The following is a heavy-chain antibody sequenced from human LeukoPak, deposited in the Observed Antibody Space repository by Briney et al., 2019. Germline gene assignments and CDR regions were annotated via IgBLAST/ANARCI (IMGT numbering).Heavy chain of an antibody. V-gene: IGHV1-2*02. CDR2: ISPNSGGT. D-gene: IGHD2-2*01. CDR1: GYTFTGYY. J-gene: IGHJ4*02. CDR3: ARYCSSPSCYHKDY. Sequence: ASVKVSCKASGYTFTGYYIHWVRQAPGQGLEWMGWISPNSGGTNYAQKFQGRVTMTRDTSISTAYMELSRLISDDTAVYYCARYCSSPSCYHKDYWGQGTLVTVSS.